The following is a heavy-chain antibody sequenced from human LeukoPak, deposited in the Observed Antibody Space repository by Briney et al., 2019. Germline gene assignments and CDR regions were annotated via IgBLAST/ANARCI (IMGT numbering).Heavy chain of an antibody. CDR1: GFTFSTYA. Sequence: GGSLRLSCAASGFTFSTYAMSWVRQAPGKGLEWVSAISGSGGSTYYADSVKGRFTISRDNSKNTLYLQMNSLRSEDTAVYYCARQRARIAAAEIDSWGQGTLVTVSS. V-gene: IGHV3-23*01. CDR3: ARQRARIAAAEIDS. D-gene: IGHD6-13*01. J-gene: IGHJ4*02. CDR2: ISGSGGST.